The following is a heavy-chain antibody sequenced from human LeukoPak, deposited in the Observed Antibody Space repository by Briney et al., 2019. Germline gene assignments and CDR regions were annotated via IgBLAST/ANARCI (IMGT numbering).Heavy chain of an antibody. CDR1: GFTFSSYS. Sequence: GGSLRLSCAASGFTFSSYSMNWVRQAPGKGLEWVSSISSSSSYIYYADSVKGRFTISRDNAKNSLYLQMNSLRAEDTAVYYCARLIRPGDIYAFDIWGQGTMVTVSS. D-gene: IGHD7-27*01. CDR2: ISSSSSYI. V-gene: IGHV3-21*01. J-gene: IGHJ3*02. CDR3: ARLIRPGDIYAFDI.